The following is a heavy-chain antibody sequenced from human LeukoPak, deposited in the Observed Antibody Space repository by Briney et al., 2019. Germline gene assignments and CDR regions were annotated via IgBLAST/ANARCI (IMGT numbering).Heavy chain of an antibody. D-gene: IGHD1-26*01. CDR1: GFTFSSYE. V-gene: IGHV3-48*03. Sequence: GGSLRLSCAASGFTFSSYEMNWVRQAPGKGLKWVSYISSSGSTIYYADSVKGRFAISRDNAKNSLYLQMNSLRAEDTAVYYCARESRPGSYLGAFDIWGQGTMVTVSS. CDR3: ARESRPGSYLGAFDI. J-gene: IGHJ3*02. CDR2: ISSSGSTI.